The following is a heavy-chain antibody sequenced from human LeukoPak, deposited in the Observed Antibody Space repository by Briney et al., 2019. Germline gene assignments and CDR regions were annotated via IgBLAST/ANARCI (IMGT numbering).Heavy chain of an antibody. J-gene: IGHJ4*02. Sequence: KPGGSLRLSCAASGFIFSDYYMSWVRQAPGKGLEWVSYTSASGSTVNYADSVKGRFTISRDNAKRSLYLQMNNLTAEDTAVYYCARDGCSSTSCFDYWGQGTLVIVSS. CDR1: GFIFSDYY. CDR3: ARDGCSSTSCFDY. CDR2: TSASGSTV. D-gene: IGHD2-2*01. V-gene: IGHV3-11*04.